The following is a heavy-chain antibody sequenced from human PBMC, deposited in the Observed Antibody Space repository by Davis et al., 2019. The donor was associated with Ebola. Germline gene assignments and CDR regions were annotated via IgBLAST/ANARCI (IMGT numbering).Heavy chain of an antibody. V-gene: IGHV3-23*01. Sequence: GESLKISCAASGFISSYAMNWVRQVPGRGLEWLSLIGETDAAVAYAESVRGRFIISRDQSKNTVDLQMNSLRAEDTAVYYCAKEVRHCAGGSCYGMDGWGPGTTVTVSS. D-gene: IGHD2-8*02. CDR1: GFISSYA. J-gene: IGHJ6*02. CDR3: AKEVRHCAGGSCYGMDG. CDR2: IGETDAAV.